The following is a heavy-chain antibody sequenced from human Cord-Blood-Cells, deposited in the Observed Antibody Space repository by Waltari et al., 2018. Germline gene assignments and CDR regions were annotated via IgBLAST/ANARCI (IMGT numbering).Heavy chain of an antibody. J-gene: IGHJ4*02. Sequence: QVQLVQSGAEVKKPGASVKVSCKASGYTFTGYYMHWVRQAPGQGLEWMGWINPNSGVTNYAQKFQGRVTMTRDTSISTAYMELSRLRSDDTAVYYCARAIQLGMSDYWGQGTLVTVSS. V-gene: IGHV1-2*02. D-gene: IGHD1-1*01. CDR2: INPNSGVT. CDR1: GYTFTGYY. CDR3: ARAIQLGMSDY.